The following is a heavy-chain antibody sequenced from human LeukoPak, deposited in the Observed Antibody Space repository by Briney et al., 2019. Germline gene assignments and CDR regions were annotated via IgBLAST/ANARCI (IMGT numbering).Heavy chain of an antibody. Sequence: GGSLRLSCAASGNYWMHWVRQVPGKGLVWVSHINSDGSWTSYADSVKGRFTIPKDNAKNTVYLQMNSLRAEDTAVYYCAKSPTVTSPEYFDYWGQGTLVTVSS. V-gene: IGHV3-74*01. CDR1: GNYW. D-gene: IGHD4-11*01. CDR3: AKSPTVTSPEYFDY. CDR2: INSDGSWT. J-gene: IGHJ4*02.